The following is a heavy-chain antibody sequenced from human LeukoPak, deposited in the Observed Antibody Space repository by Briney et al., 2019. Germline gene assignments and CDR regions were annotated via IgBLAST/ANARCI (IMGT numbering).Heavy chain of an antibody. V-gene: IGHV3-23*01. CDR3: AKPGGHWSSSPFGY. D-gene: IGHD2-21*01. CDR1: GFTFSSHA. J-gene: IGHJ4*02. CDR2: ISGSGGNT. Sequence: QPGRSLRPSCAASGFTFSSHAMSWVRQAPGKGLEWVSGISGSGGNTYYADSVKGRFSLSRDNSKIWLYLHMNSLMAADPSVTHCAKPGGHWSSSPFGYWGQGTLVTVSS.